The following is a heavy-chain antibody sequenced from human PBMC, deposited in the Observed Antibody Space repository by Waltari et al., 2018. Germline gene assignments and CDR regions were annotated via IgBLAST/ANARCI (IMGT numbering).Heavy chain of an antibody. D-gene: IGHD3-3*01. CDR3: AREYYDFWSGPKWWFDP. CDR2: INHSGST. Sequence: QVQLQQWGAGLLKPSETLSLTCAVYGGSFSGYYWSWLRHPPGKGLEWIGEINHSGSTNYNPSLKSRVTISVDTSKNQFSLKLSSVTAADTAVYYCAREYYDFWSGPKWWFDPWGQGTLVTVSS. V-gene: IGHV4-34*01. CDR1: GGSFSGYY. J-gene: IGHJ5*02.